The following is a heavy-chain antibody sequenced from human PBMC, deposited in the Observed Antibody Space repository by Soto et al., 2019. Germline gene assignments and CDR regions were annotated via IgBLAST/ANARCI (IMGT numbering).Heavy chain of an antibody. CDR1: GGSISSSSYY. CDR3: ASPYCGGDCYSLYYYGMDV. CDR2: IYYSGST. J-gene: IGHJ6*02. D-gene: IGHD2-21*02. V-gene: IGHV4-39*01. Sequence: QLQLQESGPGLVKPSETLSLTCTVSGGSISSSSYYWGWIRQPPGKGLEWIGSIYYSGSTYYNPSLKSRVTIPVDTSKNQCSLKLSSVTAADTAVYYCASPYCGGDCYSLYYYGMDVWGQGTTVTVSS.